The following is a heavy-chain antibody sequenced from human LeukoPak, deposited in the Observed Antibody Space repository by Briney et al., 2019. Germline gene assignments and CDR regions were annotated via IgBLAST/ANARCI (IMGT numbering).Heavy chain of an antibody. Sequence: PSETLSLTCAVSGGSISSSNWWSWVRQPPGKGLEWIGEIYHSGSTNYNPSLKSRVTISVDKSKNQFSLKLSSVTAADTAVYYCARDPYYYGSGSSERWFDPWGQGTLVTVSS. CDR1: GGSISSSNW. CDR3: ARDPYYYGSGSSERWFDP. J-gene: IGHJ5*02. CDR2: IYHSGST. D-gene: IGHD3-10*01. V-gene: IGHV4-4*02.